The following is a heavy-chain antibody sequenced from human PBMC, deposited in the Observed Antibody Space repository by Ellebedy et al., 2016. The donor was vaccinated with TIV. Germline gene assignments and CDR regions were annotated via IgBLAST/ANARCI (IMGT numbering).Heavy chain of an antibody. CDR3: ARDGPWGYHWFDP. CDR2: LNPYNGNT. J-gene: IGHJ5*02. D-gene: IGHD3-16*02. V-gene: IGHV1-18*01. Sequence: AASVKVSCKASGYTFTSYGISWVRQAPGQGLEWMGWLNPYNGNTNYVQKLHDRVTMTTDTSTSTAYMELRSLRSDDAAVYYCARDGPWGYHWFDPWGQGTLVTVSS. CDR1: GYTFTSYG.